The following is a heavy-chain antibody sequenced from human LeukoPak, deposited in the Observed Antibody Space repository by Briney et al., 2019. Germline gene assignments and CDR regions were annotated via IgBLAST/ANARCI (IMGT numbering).Heavy chain of an antibody. V-gene: IGHV4-30-4*01. CDR2: IYYSGST. D-gene: IGHD2-21*02. Sequence: SETLSLTCTVSGGSISSGDYYWSWIRQPPGKGLEWIGYIYYSGSTYYNPSLKSRVTISVDTSKNQFSLKLSSVTAADTAVYYCARDQTYCGGDCYSWYFDLWGRGTLVTVSS. CDR1: GGSISSGDYY. CDR3: ARDQTYCGGDCYSWYFDL. J-gene: IGHJ2*01.